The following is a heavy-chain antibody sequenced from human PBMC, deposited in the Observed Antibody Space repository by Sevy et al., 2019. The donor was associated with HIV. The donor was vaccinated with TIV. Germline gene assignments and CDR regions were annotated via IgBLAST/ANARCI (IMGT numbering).Heavy chain of an antibody. CDR1: GGSISSSSYY. CDR3: ASLLSDFWSGYYIGNGVDY. V-gene: IGHV4-39*01. CDR2: IYYSGST. J-gene: IGHJ4*02. Sequence: SETLSLTCTVSGGSISSSSYYWGWIRQPPGKGLEWIGSIYYSGSTYYNPSLKSRVTISVDTSKNQFSLKLSSLTAADTAVYYCASLLSDFWSGYYIGNGVDYWGQGTLVTVSS. D-gene: IGHD3-3*01.